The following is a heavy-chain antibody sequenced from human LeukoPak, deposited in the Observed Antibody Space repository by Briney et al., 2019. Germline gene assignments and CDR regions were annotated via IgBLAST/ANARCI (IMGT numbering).Heavy chain of an antibody. Sequence: WGSLTLSCAASGFTFSDFYLNWIRQAPGKGLEWVSYISSSGSTMYYADSVRGRFTISRDNAKNSLYLQMNSLRAEDTAVYYCARRTSIAVASTPAFDIWGQGTMVTVSS. D-gene: IGHD6-19*01. CDR1: GFTFSDFY. V-gene: IGHV3-11*04. J-gene: IGHJ3*02. CDR3: ARRTSIAVASTPAFDI. CDR2: ISSSGSTM.